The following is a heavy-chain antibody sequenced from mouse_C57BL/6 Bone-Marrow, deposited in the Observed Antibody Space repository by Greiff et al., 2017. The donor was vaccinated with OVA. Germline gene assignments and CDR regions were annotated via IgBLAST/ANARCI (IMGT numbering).Heavy chain of an antibody. CDR3: ARERLGYYEYCFDY. D-gene: IGHD2-4*01. CDR1: GYTFTSYW. J-gene: IGHJ2*01. Sequence: QVQLQQPGAELVMPGASVKLSCKASGYTFTSYWMHWVKQRPGPGLEWLGEIDPYDSYTNYNQKFKGKSTLTVDKSSSTASMQLSSLPSEDSAVYYCARERLGYYEYCFDYWGQGTTLTVSS. CDR2: IDPYDSYT. V-gene: IGHV1-69*01.